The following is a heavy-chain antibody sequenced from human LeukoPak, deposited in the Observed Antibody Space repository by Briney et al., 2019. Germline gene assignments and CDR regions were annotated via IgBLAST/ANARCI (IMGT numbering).Heavy chain of an antibody. Sequence: GGSLRLSCAASGFTFSSYAMSWVRQAPGKGLEWVSAISGSGGSTYYADSVKGRFTISRDNSKNTLYLQMNSLRAEDTAVYYCAKGWSGYDSSGYYSLYWGQGTLVTVSS. CDR1: GFTFSSYA. J-gene: IGHJ4*02. D-gene: IGHD3-22*01. V-gene: IGHV3-23*01. CDR3: AKGWSGYDSSGYYSLY. CDR2: ISGSGGST.